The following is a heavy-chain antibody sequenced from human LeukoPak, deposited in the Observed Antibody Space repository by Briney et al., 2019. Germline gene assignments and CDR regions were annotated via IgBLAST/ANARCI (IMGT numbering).Heavy chain of an antibody. CDR3: AREDDYTSGWTSFDY. J-gene: IGHJ4*02. CDR2: IYSGGST. D-gene: IGHD6-19*01. V-gene: IGHV3-66*02. Sequence: GGSLRLSCAASGFTVSSNYMSWVRQAPGKGLEWVSLIYSGGSTYYADSVKGRFTISRDNSKNTLYLQMGSLRPEDMAVYYCAREDDYTSGWTSFDYWGQGTLVTVSS. CDR1: GFTVSSNY.